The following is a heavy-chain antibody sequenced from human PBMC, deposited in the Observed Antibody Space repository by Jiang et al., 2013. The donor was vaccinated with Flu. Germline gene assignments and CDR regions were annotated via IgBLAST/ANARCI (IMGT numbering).Heavy chain of an antibody. CDR1: GYTFTGYY. CDR3: ARGAYIYGSDAFDI. V-gene: IGHV1-8*02. D-gene: IGHD5-18*01. CDR2: INPNSGHT. J-gene: IGHJ3*02. Sequence: SGAEVKKPGASVKVSCKASGYTFTGYYMHWVRQAPGQGLEWMGWINPNSGHTAYAQKFQGRVTMTWDTSIGTAYMELSSLRSEDTVVYYCARGAYIYGSDAFDIWGQGTMVSVSS.